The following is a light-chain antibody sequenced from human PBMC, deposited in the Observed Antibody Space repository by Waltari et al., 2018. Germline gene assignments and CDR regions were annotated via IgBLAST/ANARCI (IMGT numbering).Light chain of an antibody. V-gene: IGKV3-20*01. CDR3: QQYGSSPYT. J-gene: IGKJ2*01. CDR2: GAS. CDR1: QSVSSSY. Sequence: EIVLTQSPGTLSLSPGERATLSCRASQSVSSSYLAWYRQKPWQSPRLLIYGASRRATGIPDTICGSGCESDFTLALIRLEHEDFAVYYCQQYGSSPYTFGQGTKLEIK.